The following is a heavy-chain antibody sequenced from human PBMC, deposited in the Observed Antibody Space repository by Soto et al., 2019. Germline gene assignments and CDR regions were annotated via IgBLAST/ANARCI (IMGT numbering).Heavy chain of an antibody. Sequence: GVSVKVSCKASGYTFTNFGISWVRQAPGQGLEWMGWISAYNGNTNYAQKFQGRVTMTTDNAKNSLYLQMNSLRAEDTAVYYCAREIVVARGASYFDYWGPGTLVTVSS. D-gene: IGHD2-2*01. CDR1: GYTFTNFG. V-gene: IGHV1-18*01. J-gene: IGHJ4*02. CDR3: AREIVVARGASYFDY. CDR2: ISAYNGNT.